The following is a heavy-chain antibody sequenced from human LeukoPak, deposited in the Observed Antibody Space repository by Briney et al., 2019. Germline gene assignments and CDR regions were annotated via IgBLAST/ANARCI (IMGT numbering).Heavy chain of an antibody. Sequence: GGCLRLSCAVSGFTFSGFWMGWSRQAPGKGLEWVASINSDGSEGYYADVVKGRFTISRDNAKNSLYLQINSLRAEDTAVYYCARSSYSSSSSVWGQGTMVTVSS. J-gene: IGHJ3*01. V-gene: IGHV3-7*03. CDR1: GFTFSGFW. D-gene: IGHD6-6*01. CDR3: ARSSYSSSSSV. CDR2: INSDGSEG.